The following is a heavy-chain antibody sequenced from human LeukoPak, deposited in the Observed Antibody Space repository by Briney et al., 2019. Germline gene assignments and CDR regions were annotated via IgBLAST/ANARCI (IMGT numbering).Heavy chain of an antibody. Sequence: SGTLSLTCGVSGGSIANTNYWTWVRQPPGKGLEWIGEVNLQGSTNYNPSLMGRVAISLDKSENHISPQLTSVTAADTAVYYCAREGGPYRPLDYSGQGTLVTVSS. V-gene: IGHV4-4*02. J-gene: IGHJ4*02. CDR1: GGSIANTNY. CDR3: AREGGPYRPLDY. CDR2: VNLQGST.